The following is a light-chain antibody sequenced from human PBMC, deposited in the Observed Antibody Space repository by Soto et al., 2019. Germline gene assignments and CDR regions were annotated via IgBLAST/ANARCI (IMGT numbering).Light chain of an antibody. CDR3: QQCRNWPLT. J-gene: IGKJ4*01. V-gene: IGKV3-15*01. CDR2: DAS. Sequence: EIGMTQSPATLSKSPGEGATLPCKASQNVYNNLAWYQQRPGQPPRLLIYDASTRATGISARFSGSGYGTEFTLTISSLQSEDFAVYFCQQCRNWPLTFGGGTKV. CDR1: QNVYNN.